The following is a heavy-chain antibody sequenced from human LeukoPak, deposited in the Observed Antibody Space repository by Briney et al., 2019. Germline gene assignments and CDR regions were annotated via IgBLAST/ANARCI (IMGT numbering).Heavy chain of an antibody. CDR3: ARAWFGEFTPFDP. J-gene: IGHJ5*02. D-gene: IGHD3-10*01. CDR2: IYHSGST. V-gene: IGHV4-38-2*02. CDR1: GYSISSGYY. Sequence: SETLSLTCTVSGYSISSGYYWGWIRQPPGKGLEWIGSIYHSGSTYYNPSLKSRVTISVDTSKNQFSLNLSSVTAADTAMYYCARAWFGEFTPFDPWGQGTLVTVSS.